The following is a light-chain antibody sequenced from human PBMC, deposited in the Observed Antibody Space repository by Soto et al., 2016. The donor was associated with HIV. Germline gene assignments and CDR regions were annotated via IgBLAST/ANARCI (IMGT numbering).Light chain of an antibody. J-gene: IGLJ2*01. CDR3: QAWDSSTVV. V-gene: IGLV3-21*01. CDR2: QDT. CDR1: NIGSKS. Sequence: SYELTQPPSVSVAPGKTARITCGGNNIGSKSVHWYHQKPGQSPVLVIYQDTKRPSGIPERFSGSNSGNTATLTISGTQAMDEADYYCQAWDSSTVVFGGGTKLTVL.